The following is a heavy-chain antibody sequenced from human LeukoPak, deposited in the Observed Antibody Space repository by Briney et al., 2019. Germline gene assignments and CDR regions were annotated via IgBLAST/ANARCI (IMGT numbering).Heavy chain of an antibody. CDR3: ARGYYYGSGSAIDY. D-gene: IGHD3-10*01. CDR1: GGSISSYY. V-gene: IGHV4-59*01. J-gene: IGHJ4*02. CDR2: IYYSGST. Sequence: SETLSLTCTVSGGSISSYYWSWIRQPPGKGLEWIGYIYYSGSTNYNPSLKSRVTISVDTSKNQFSLKLSSVTAADTAVYYCARGYYYGSGSAIDYWGQGTLVTVSS.